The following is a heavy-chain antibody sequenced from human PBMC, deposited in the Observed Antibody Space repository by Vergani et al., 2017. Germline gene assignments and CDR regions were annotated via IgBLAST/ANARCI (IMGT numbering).Heavy chain of an antibody. J-gene: IGHJ5*02. CDR3: ARFNLRYFDSSPHNWFDP. V-gene: IGHV4-59*01. Sequence: QVQLQESGPGLVKPSETLSLTCTVSGGSISSYYWSWIRQPPGKGLEWIGYIYYSGSTNYNPSLKSRVTISVDTSKNQFSLKLSSVTAADTAVYYCARFNLRYFDSSPHNWFDPWGQGTLVTVSS. CDR2: IYYSGST. D-gene: IGHD3-9*01. CDR1: GGSISSYY.